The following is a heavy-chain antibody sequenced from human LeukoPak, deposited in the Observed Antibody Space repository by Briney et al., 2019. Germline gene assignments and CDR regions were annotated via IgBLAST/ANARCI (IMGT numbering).Heavy chain of an antibody. CDR1: GFTFGSFW. D-gene: IGHD3-10*01. V-gene: IGHV3-74*01. CDR3: ARGGSARPFDG. CDR2: INSDGSST. Sequence: GGSLRLSCAASGFTFGSFWMHWVRQAPGKGLVWVSRINSDGSSTSYADSVKGRFTISRDNAKNTLYLEMNSLRAEDTAVYYCARGGSARPFDGGGRGTMVTFSA. J-gene: IGHJ3*01.